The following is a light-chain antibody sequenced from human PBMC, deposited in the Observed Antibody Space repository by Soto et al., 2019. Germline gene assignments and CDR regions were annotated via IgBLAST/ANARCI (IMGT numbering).Light chain of an antibody. CDR3: QQYGSTPPRT. CDR2: GAS. V-gene: IGKV3-20*01. J-gene: IGKJ1*01. Sequence: EIVLTQSPGTLSLSPGERATLSCRASQSVSSSYLAWYQQKPGQAPRLLIYGASSRATGIPDRFSGSGSETDFTLTISGLEPESFAVYYCQQYGSTPPRTFGQGNKVDIK. CDR1: QSVSSSY.